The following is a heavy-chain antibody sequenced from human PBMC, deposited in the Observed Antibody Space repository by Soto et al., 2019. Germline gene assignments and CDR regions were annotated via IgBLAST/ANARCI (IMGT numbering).Heavy chain of an antibody. CDR1: GYTFTSYG. CDR2: ISAYNGNT. CDR3: ARDPRIYYYGSGSYYLGAFDI. J-gene: IGHJ3*02. Sequence: ASVKVSCKASGYTFTSYGISWVRQAPGQGLEWMGWISAYNGNTNYAQKLQGRVTMTTDTSTSTAYMELRSLRSDDTAVYYCARDPRIYYYGSGSYYLGAFDIWGQGTMVTVSS. D-gene: IGHD3-10*01. V-gene: IGHV1-18*01.